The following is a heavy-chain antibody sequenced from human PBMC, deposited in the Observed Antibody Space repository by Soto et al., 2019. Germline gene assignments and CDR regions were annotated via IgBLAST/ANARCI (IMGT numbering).Heavy chain of an antibody. CDR2: INAGNGNT. Sequence: ASVKVSCKASGYTFTSYAMHWVRQAPGQRLEWMGWINAGNGNTKYSQKFQGRVTITRDTSASTAYMELSSLRSEDTAVYYCARVPYSGYDLPRSPFDYWGQGTLVTVSS. V-gene: IGHV1-3*01. CDR1: GYTFTSYA. J-gene: IGHJ4*02. D-gene: IGHD5-12*01. CDR3: ARVPYSGYDLPRSPFDY.